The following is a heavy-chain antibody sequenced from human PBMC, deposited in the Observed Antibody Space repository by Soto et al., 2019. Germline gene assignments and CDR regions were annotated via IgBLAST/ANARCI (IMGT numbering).Heavy chain of an antibody. J-gene: IGHJ3*02. CDR1: GGTFSSYA. V-gene: IGHV1-69*13. CDR2: IIPIFGTA. D-gene: IGHD4-17*01. CDR3: ARHDYGGSWGAFDI. Sequence: ASVKVSCKASGGTFSSYAISWVRQAPGQGLEWMGGIIPIFGTANYAQKFQGRVTITADESTSTAYMELSSLRSEDTAVYYCARHDYGGSWGAFDIWGQGTMVTVSS.